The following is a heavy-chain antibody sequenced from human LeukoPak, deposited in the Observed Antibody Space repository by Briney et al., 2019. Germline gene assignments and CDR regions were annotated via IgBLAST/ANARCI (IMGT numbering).Heavy chain of an antibody. D-gene: IGHD2-15*01. V-gene: IGHV1-18*01. J-gene: IGHJ1*01. CDR3: ARGDCSSDTCYLPEYFQH. Sequence: VASVKVSCTASGYTLISYSISWVRQAPGQGLEWMGWISAYNGHTNYAQKLQGRVTMTTDTSMSTAYMELRSLRPDDTAVYYCARGDCSSDTCYLPEYFQHWGQGTLVTVSS. CDR2: ISAYNGHT. CDR1: GYTLISYS.